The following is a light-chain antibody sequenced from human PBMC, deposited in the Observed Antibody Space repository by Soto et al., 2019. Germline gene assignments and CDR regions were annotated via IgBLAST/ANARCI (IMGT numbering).Light chain of an antibody. CDR2: EVS. Sequence: QSVLTQPASVSGSPGQSITISCTGASSDIGGYNSVSWHQQHPGKAPKLMIYEVSNRPSGVSNRFSGSKSGNTASLTISGLQAGDEADYYCSSYTSSSPYVFGTGTKVTVL. CDR1: SSDIGGYNS. V-gene: IGLV2-14*01. J-gene: IGLJ1*01. CDR3: SSYTSSSPYV.